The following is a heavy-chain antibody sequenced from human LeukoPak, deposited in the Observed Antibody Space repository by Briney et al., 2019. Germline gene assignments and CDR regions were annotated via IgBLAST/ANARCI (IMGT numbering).Heavy chain of an antibody. J-gene: IGHJ4*02. CDR3: AREVIIRGVTHFDY. D-gene: IGHD3-10*01. CDR2: IYDSGT. Sequence: KSSETLSLTCTVSGGSISSYYWSWIRQPAGKGLEWIGRIYDSGTNYNPSLKSRVTMSADTSKNQFSLKLSSVTAADTAVYFCAREVIIRGVTHFDYWGQGALVTVSS. CDR1: GGSISSYY. V-gene: IGHV4-4*07.